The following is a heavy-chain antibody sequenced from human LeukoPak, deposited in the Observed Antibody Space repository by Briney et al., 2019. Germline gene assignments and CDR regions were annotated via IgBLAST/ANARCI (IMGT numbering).Heavy chain of an antibody. CDR2: INHSGST. J-gene: IGHJ6*03. D-gene: IGHD6-19*01. CDR1: GGSFSGYY. CDR3: AREVRSLYYYYYYMDV. Sequence: SETLSLTCAVYGGSFSGYYWSWIRQPPGKGLEWIGEINHSGSTNYNPSLKSRVTISVDTSKNQLSLKLSSVTAEDTAVYYCAREVRSLYYYYYYMDVWGKGTTVTVSS. V-gene: IGHV4-34*01.